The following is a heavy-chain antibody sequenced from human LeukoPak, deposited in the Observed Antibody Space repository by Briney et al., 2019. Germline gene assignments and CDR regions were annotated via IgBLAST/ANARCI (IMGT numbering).Heavy chain of an antibody. Sequence: PGGSLRLSCAASGFTFNSNAMSWVRQAPEKGLEWVSSISGSGGSTYYADSVKGRFTISRDNSKNTLYLQMNSLRAEDTALYYCAKGGYYYGMDVWGQGTTVTVSS. CDR3: AKGGYYYGMDV. CDR2: ISGSGGST. J-gene: IGHJ6*02. CDR1: GFTFNSNA. V-gene: IGHV3-23*01.